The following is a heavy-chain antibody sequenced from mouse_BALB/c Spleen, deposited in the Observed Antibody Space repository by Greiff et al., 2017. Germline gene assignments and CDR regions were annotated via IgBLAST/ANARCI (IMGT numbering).Heavy chain of an antibody. CDR3: ARQDSHAMDY. CDR1: GYTFTSYW. Sequence: VQLQQPGAELVKPGASVKLSCKASGYTFTSYWMHWVKQRPGQGLEWIGEINPSNGRTNYNEKFKSKATLTVDKSSSTAYMQLSSLTSEDSAVYYCARQDSHAMDYWGQGTSVTVSS. V-gene: IGHV1S81*02. J-gene: IGHJ4*01. CDR2: INPSNGRT.